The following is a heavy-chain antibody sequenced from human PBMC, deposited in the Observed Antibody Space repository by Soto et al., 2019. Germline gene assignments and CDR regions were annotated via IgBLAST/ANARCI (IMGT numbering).Heavy chain of an antibody. CDR2: IIPIFGTA. CDR3: ASLISSTSWGPYYYYYYGMDV. D-gene: IGHD2-2*01. J-gene: IGHJ6*02. Sequence: GASVKVSCKASGGTFSSYAISWVRQAPGQGLEWMGGIIPIFGTANYAQKFQGRVTITADESTSTAYMELSSLRSEDTAVYYCASLISSTSWGPYYYYYYGMDVWGQGTTVTVS. V-gene: IGHV1-69*13. CDR1: GGTFSSYA.